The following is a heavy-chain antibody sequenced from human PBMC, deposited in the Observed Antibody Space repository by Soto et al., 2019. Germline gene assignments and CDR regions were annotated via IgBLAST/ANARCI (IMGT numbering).Heavy chain of an antibody. CDR1: GGTFSSYA. D-gene: IGHD2-15*01. J-gene: IGHJ6*02. V-gene: IGHV1-69*12. CDR2: IIPIFGTA. Sequence: QVQLVQSGAEVKKPGSSVKVSCKASGGTFSSYAISWVRQAPGQGLEWMGGIIPIFGTANYAQKFQGRVTITAGESTSTAYMERSSLSSEDTAVYYCARGGRAGTFWGVDVWGQGTTVTVSS. CDR3: ARGGRAGTFWGVDV.